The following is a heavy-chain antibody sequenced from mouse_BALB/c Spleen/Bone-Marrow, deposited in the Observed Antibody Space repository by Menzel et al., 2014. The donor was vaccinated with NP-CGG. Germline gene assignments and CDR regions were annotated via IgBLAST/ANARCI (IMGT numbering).Heavy chain of an antibody. V-gene: IGHV5-6-2*01. CDR2: INSNGGLT. J-gene: IGHJ2*01. CDR3: ARHQRVSSFYYFDY. D-gene: IGHD1-1*01. CDR1: GFTFSSYY. Sequence: EVNLVESGGGLVKLGGSLKLSCAASGFTFSSYYMSWVRQTPEKRLELVAAINSNGGLTYYPDTVKGRFTISRDNAKNILYLQMSSLKSDDTALYYCARHQRVSSFYYFDYWGQGTTLTVSS.